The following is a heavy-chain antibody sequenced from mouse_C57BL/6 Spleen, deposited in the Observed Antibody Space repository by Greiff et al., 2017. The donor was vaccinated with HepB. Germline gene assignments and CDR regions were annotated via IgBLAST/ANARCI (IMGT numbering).Heavy chain of an antibody. CDR3: ARLTGTRWYFDV. V-gene: IGHV7-3*01. J-gene: IGHJ1*03. CDR1: GFTFTDYY. CDR2: IRNKANGYTT. D-gene: IGHD4-1*01. Sequence: EVQLVESGGGLVQPGGSLSLSCAASGFTFTDYYMSWVRQPPGKALEWLGFIRNKANGYTTEYSASVKGRFTISRDNSQSILYLQMNALRAEDSATYYCARLTGTRWYFDVWGTGTTVTVSS.